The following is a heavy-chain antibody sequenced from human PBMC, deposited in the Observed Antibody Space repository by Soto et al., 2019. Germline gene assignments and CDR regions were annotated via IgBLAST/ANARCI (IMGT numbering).Heavy chain of an antibody. CDR3: ARGRFLEWLNWFDP. V-gene: IGHV4-34*01. Sequence: SATLSITCAVYGGSFSGYYWSWIRQPPGKGLEWIGEINHSGSTNYNPSLKSRVTISVDTSKNQFSLKLSSVTAADTAVYYCARGRFLEWLNWFDPWGQGTLVTVSS. D-gene: IGHD3-3*01. CDR1: GGSFSGYY. CDR2: INHSGST. J-gene: IGHJ5*02.